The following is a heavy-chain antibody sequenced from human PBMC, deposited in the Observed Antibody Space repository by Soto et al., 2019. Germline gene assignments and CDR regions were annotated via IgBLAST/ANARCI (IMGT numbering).Heavy chain of an antibody. CDR2: IYYSGST. CDR1: GGSISISSYY. V-gene: IGHV4-39*01. D-gene: IGHD3-22*01. J-gene: IGHJ3*02. Sequence: NPTETLSLTCTVSGGSISISSYYWGCIRQPPGKGLEWIGSIYYSGSTYYNPSLKSRVTISVDTSKNQFSLKLSSVTAADTAVYYCARRESGYYYVGAFDIWGQGTMVTVSS. CDR3: ARRESGYYYVGAFDI.